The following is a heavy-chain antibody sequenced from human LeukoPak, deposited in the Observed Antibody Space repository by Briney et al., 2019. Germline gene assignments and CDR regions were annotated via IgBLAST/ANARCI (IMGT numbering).Heavy chain of an antibody. J-gene: IGHJ4*02. D-gene: IGHD6-6*01. CDR1: GGSFSCYY. CDR3: ARGRIAARQQPFDY. Sequence: ETLSLTCAVYGGSFSCYYWSWIRQPPGKGLEWIGEINHSGSTNYNPSLKSRVTISVDTSKNQFSLKLSSVTAADTAVYYCARGRIAARQQPFDYWGQGTLVTVSS. V-gene: IGHV4-34*01. CDR2: INHSGST.